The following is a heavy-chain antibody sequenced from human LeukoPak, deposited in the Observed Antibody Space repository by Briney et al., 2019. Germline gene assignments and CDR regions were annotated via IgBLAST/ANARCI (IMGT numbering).Heavy chain of an antibody. CDR3: ARAPRWSGFCFSSSCPYYFDN. Sequence: GASVKVSCKASGYKFATYDINWVRQATGQGLEWMGWMKPNSGNTGYAQKFQGRVTMTKNTSINTAYMELNSLRSDDTAVYYCARAPRWSGFCFSSSCPYYFDNWGQGTLVTVSS. J-gene: IGHJ4*02. CDR2: MKPNSGNT. CDR1: GYKFATYD. D-gene: IGHD2-2*01. V-gene: IGHV1-8*01.